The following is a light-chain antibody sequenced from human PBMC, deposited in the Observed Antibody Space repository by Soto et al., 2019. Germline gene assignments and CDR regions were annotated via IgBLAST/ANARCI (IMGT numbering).Light chain of an antibody. Sequence: DIQLTQSPSFLSASVGDRVTITCRASQGISSYLAWYQQKPGKAPKLLIYAASTLQSGVPSRFSGSGSGTEFTLKISSLQPEDIATYYCQQLNSYPFLTFGGGTKVEIK. V-gene: IGKV1-9*01. J-gene: IGKJ4*02. CDR2: AAS. CDR1: QGISSY. CDR3: QQLNSYPFLT.